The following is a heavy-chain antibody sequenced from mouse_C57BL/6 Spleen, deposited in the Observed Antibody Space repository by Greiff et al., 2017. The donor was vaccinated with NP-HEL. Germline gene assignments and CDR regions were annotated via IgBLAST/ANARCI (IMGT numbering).Heavy chain of an antibody. CDR2: IYPRSGNT. CDR3: ARAGITTVVGYFDY. J-gene: IGHJ2*01. D-gene: IGHD1-1*01. V-gene: IGHV1-81*01. Sequence: QVQLKQSGAELARPGASVKLSCKASGYTFTSYGISWVKQRTGQGLEWIGEIYPRSGNTYYNEKFKGKATLTADKSSSTAYMELRSLTSEDSAVYFCARAGITTVVGYFDYGGQGTTLTVSS. CDR1: GYTFTSYG.